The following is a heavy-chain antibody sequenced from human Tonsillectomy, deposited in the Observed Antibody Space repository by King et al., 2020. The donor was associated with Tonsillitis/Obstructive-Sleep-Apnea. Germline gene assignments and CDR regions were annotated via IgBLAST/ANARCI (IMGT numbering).Heavy chain of an antibody. J-gene: IGHJ3*02. V-gene: IGHV5-10-1*01. CDR1: EYSFTRYW. CDR3: ARRIFGVVAGAFDI. CDR2: IDPSDSYT. D-gene: IGHD3-3*01. Sequence: QLVQSGAEVKKPGESLRNSCKGSEYSFTRYWSSWVRQMPGNGLEWMGRIDPSDSYTNYSPSCQGHVTISADKSISTAYLQWSSLKASDTAMYYCARRIFGVVAGAFDIWGQGTMVTVSS.